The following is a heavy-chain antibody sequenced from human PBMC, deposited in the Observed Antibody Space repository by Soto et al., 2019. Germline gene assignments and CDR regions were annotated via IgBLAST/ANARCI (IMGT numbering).Heavy chain of an antibody. CDR3: AKCGIYMTTEEPYHDY. V-gene: IGHV3-23*01. D-gene: IGHD4-4*01. CDR1: GFTFSSYA. CDR2: ISGSGGST. J-gene: IGHJ4*02. Sequence: PWGSLRLSCAASGFTFSSYAMSCVRQAPWNGLEWVSAISGSGGSTYYADSVKGRFTISRDNSKNTLYLQMNSLRAADTAVYYCAKCGIYMTTEEPYHDYWGQGTLVTVSS.